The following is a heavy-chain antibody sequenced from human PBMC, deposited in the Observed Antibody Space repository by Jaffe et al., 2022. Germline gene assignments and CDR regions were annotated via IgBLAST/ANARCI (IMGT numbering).Heavy chain of an antibody. CDR2: ISGSGGST. CDR1: GFTFSSYA. J-gene: IGHJ4*02. Sequence: EVQLLESGGGLVQPGGSLRLSCAASGFTFSSYAMSWVRQAPGKGLEWVSAISGSGGSTYYADSVKGRFTISRDNSKNTLYLQMNSLRAEDTAVYYCAKDDAYDYIWGSYGGYFDYWGQGTLVTVSS. D-gene: IGHD3-16*01. CDR3: AKDDAYDYIWGSYGGYFDY. V-gene: IGHV3-23*01.